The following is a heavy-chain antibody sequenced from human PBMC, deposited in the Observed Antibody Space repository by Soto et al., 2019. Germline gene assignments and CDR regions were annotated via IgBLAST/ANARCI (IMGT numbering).Heavy chain of an antibody. Sequence: QVQLQESGPGLVKPSETLSLTCTVSGGSISSYYWSWIRQHPGKGLEWIGYIYYSGGTNYNPSLNRRVTISVDTSKNQFSLKPSSVTAADTAVYYCARGAYYYGSGATRYFDLWGRGTLVTVSS. CDR3: ARGAYYYGSGATRYFDL. CDR1: GGSISSYY. CDR2: IYYSGGT. J-gene: IGHJ2*01. D-gene: IGHD3-10*01. V-gene: IGHV4-59*01.